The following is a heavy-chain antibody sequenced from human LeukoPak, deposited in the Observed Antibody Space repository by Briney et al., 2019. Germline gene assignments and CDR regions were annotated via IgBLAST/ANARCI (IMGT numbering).Heavy chain of an antibody. CDR2: ISYDGSNK. Sequence: GRSLRLSCAASGFTFSSYAMHWVRQAPGKGLEWVAVISYDGSNKYYADSVKGRFTISRDNSKNTLYLQMNSLRAEDTAVYYCAKNGGMFVEIAVAGKLDYWGQGTLVTVSS. J-gene: IGHJ4*02. CDR3: AKNGGMFVEIAVAGKLDY. V-gene: IGHV3-30*01. CDR1: GFTFSSYA. D-gene: IGHD6-19*01.